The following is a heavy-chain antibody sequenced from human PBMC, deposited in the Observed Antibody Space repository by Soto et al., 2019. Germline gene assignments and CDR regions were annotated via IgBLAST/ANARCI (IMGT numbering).Heavy chain of an antibody. D-gene: IGHD3-10*01. J-gene: IGHJ6*02. Sequence: PGGSLRLSCAASGFTFSSYSMNWVRQAPGKGLEWVSSISSSSSYIYYADSVKGRFTISRDNAKNTLYLQMNSLRAEDTAVYYCARSLLLWFGELSSITYYGMDVWGQGTTVTVSS. CDR3: ARSLLLWFGELSSITYYGMDV. V-gene: IGHV3-21*01. CDR1: GFTFSSYS. CDR2: ISSSSSYI.